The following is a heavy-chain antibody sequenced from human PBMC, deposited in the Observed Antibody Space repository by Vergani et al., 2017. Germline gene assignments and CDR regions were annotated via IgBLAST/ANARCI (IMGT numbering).Heavy chain of an antibody. J-gene: IGHJ5*02. CDR2: INAGNGNT. D-gene: IGHD3-10*01. CDR1: GYTFTSYA. CDR3: ARGRTMVRGVIINWFDP. Sequence: QVQLVQSRAEVKKPGASVKVSCKASGYTFTSYAMHWVRQAPGQRLEWMGWINAGNGNTKYSQKFQGRVTITRDTSASTAYRELSSLRSEDTAVYYCARGRTMVRGVIINWFDPWGQGTLVTVSS. V-gene: IGHV1-3*01.